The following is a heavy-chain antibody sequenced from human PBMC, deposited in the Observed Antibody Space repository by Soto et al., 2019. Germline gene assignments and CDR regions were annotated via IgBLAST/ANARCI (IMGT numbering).Heavy chain of an antibody. J-gene: IGHJ6*03. CDR1: GFTFSDYF. CDR3: ASRAYNLNSGAVYYFYMDV. V-gene: IGHV3-11*01. D-gene: IGHD1-20*01. CDR2: ISRSGGTT. Sequence: GGSLRLSCAASGFTFSDYFMSWIRQAPGKGLEWVSYISRSGGTTYYADSVKGRFTISRDNAKNSLYLQMNSLRAEDTAVYSCASRAYNLNSGAVYYFYMDVWGKGTTVTVSS.